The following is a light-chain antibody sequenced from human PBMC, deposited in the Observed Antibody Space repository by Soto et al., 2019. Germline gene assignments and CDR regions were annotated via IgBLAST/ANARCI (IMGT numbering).Light chain of an antibody. J-gene: IGLJ6*01. V-gene: IGLV2-8*01. CDR3: GSYAGSSNFV. Sequence: QSALTQPPSASGSPGQSVTISCTGTSSDVGGSNFVSWYQHHPGKAPQLLIYEVSKRPSGVPDRFSASKSGNTASLTVSGLQTEDEADYYCGSYAGSSNFVFGSGTQLTVL. CDR1: SSDVGGSNF. CDR2: EVS.